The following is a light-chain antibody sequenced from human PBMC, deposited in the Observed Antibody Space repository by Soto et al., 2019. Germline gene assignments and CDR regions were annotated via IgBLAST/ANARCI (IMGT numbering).Light chain of an antibody. V-gene: IGKV3-20*01. CDR3: QQYMSSVT. CDR2: GVS. Sequence: EIVLTQSPGSLSLSPGERATLSCRASQSVDSTFFAWYQKKPGQAPRLLMYGVSKRATGIPDRFSGSGSGTVFTLTISRLEPEDVAEYYCQQYMSSVTFGQGTRVEIK. CDR1: QSVDSTF. J-gene: IGKJ1*01.